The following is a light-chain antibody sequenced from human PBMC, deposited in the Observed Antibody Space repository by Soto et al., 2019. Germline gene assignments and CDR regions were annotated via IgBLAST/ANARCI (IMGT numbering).Light chain of an antibody. V-gene: IGKV1-39*01. CDR3: QQSYSTPFT. Sequence: DIQMTQSPSPLSASVGDRITITCRASQSVTNYLHWYQQKPGKAPKLLISTASTLHSGVPSRFSGNASATEFTLTISSLQPDDSATYYCQQSYSTPFTFGQGTRLEI. J-gene: IGKJ2*01. CDR1: QSVTNY. CDR2: TAS.